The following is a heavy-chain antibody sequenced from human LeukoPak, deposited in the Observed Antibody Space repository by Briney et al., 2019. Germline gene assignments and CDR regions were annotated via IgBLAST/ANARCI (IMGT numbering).Heavy chain of an antibody. CDR2: ISWNSGSI. CDR3: AKDIWENFGGIDY. Sequence: LSLTCTVSGGSISSYYWSWVRQAPGKGLEWVSGISWNSGSIGYADSVKGRFTISRDNAKNSLYLQMNSLRAEDTALYYCAKDIWENFGGIDYWGQGTLVTVSS. V-gene: IGHV3-9*01. D-gene: IGHD3-10*01. J-gene: IGHJ4*02. CDR1: GGSISSYY.